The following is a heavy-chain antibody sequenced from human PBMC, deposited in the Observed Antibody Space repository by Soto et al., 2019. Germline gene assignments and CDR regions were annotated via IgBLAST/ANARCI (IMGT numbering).Heavy chain of an antibody. J-gene: IGHJ5*02. CDR2: IDQSGTT. V-gene: IGHV4-4*01. Sequence: SETLSLTCVVSGASISSYHWWTWVRQPPGKTLEWIGEIDQSGTTNYNPSLKSRVTVSGDKSKNQFSLSLTSVTAADTAVYCCARGERRVSMTGTRLWFDPWGQGTLVTVSS. CDR1: GASISSYHW. CDR3: ARGERRVSMTGTRLWFDP. D-gene: IGHD3-9*01.